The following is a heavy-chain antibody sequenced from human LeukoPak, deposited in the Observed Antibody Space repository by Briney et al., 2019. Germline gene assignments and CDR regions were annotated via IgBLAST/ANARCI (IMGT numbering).Heavy chain of an antibody. V-gene: IGHV4-39*01. CDR3: ARPMYNSWDRFDP. J-gene: IGHJ5*02. CDR1: GGSITNTISS. Sequence: SETLSLTCTVSGGSITNTISSWAWMRQSPGKGLEWIGSIYFNGGSTYYNPSLKTRATLLLDTSSNQLSLNLRSVTAADTGVYYCARPMYNSWDRFDPWGQGTQVTVSS. CDR2: IYFNGGST. D-gene: IGHD2/OR15-2a*01.